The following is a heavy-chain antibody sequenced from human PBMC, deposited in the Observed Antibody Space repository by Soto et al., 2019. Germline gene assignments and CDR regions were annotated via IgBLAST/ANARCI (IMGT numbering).Heavy chain of an antibody. CDR3: AKLQYTVETPLDI. D-gene: IGHD4-4*01. CDR1: GASISSYY. J-gene: IGHJ3*02. CDR2: MYSSGGT. Sequence: PSETLSLTCSVSGASISSYYWSWIRQSPGKGLEFIGCMYSSGGTNYNPALKSRITISRDTSKNQLSLKLTSVTAADTAVYFCAKLQYTVETPLDIWGQGTMVTVSS. V-gene: IGHV4-59*01.